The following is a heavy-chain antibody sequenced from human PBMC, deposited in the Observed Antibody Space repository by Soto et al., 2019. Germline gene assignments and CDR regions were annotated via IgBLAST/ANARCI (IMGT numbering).Heavy chain of an antibody. Sequence: QVQLVQSGAEVKKPWSSVKVSCKASGGTFSSYTISWVRQAPGQGLEWMGRIIPILGIANFAQKFQGRVTITADKSTSTDYMELSSLRSEDTDVDYCAREDSSGWFAFDIWGQGTMVTVSS. CDR3: AREDSSGWFAFDI. V-gene: IGHV1-69*08. CDR2: IIPILGIA. D-gene: IGHD6-19*01. J-gene: IGHJ3*02. CDR1: GGTFSSYT.